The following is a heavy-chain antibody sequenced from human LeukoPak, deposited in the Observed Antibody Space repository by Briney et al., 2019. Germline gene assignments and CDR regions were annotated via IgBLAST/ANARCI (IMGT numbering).Heavy chain of an antibody. CDR2: FDPEDGET. CDR1: GYTLTELS. Sequence: ASVKVSCKVSGYTLTELSMHWVRQAPGKGLEWMGGFDPEDGETIYAQKFQGRVTLTRDMSTSTDYLELSSLRSEDTAVYYCARDNSVRDEAWWFNPWGQGTLVTVSS. D-gene: IGHD5-24*01. V-gene: IGHV1-24*01. CDR3: ARDNSVRDEAWWFNP. J-gene: IGHJ5*02.